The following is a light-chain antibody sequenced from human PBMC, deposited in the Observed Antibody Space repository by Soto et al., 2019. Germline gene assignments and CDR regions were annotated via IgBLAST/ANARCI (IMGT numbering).Light chain of an antibody. CDR1: QSIDTN. V-gene: IGKV3-15*01. Sequence: ELIMPQSPSTLSVSPWQRSTLSFRASQSIDTNLAWYQQKPGQPPRLLIYDASTRATDIPARFTGSGSGTEFTLTISSLQPEDLATYYCQHYSAFSVTFGQGTKVDI. CDR3: QHYSAFSVT. J-gene: IGKJ1*01. CDR2: DAS.